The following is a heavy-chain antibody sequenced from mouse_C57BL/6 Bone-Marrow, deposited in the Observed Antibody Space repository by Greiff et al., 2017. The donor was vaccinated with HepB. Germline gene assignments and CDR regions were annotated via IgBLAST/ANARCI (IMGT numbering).Heavy chain of an antibody. Sequence: EVHLVESGGDLVKPGGSLKLSCAASGFTFSSYGMSWVRQTPDKRLEWVATISSGGSYTYYPDSVKGRFTISRDNAKNTLYLQMSSLKSEDTAMYYCARHPSYYYGTSFDYWGQGTTLTVSS. CDR3: ARHPSYYYGTSFDY. CDR2: ISSGGSYT. V-gene: IGHV5-6*01. CDR1: GFTFSSYG. J-gene: IGHJ2*01. D-gene: IGHD1-1*01.